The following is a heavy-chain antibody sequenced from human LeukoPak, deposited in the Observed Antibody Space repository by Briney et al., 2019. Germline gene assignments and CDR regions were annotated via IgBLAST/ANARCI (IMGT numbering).Heavy chain of an antibody. V-gene: IGHV1-18*01. D-gene: IGHD1-26*01. Sequence: ASVKVSCKASGYTFTSYGIGWVRQAPGQGLEWMGWISAYNGNTNYAQKLQGRVTMTTDTSTSTAYMELRSLRSDDTAVYYCAIMRPTVGATGYWGQGTLVTVSS. J-gene: IGHJ4*02. CDR1: GYTFTSYG. CDR2: ISAYNGNT. CDR3: AIMRPTVGATGY.